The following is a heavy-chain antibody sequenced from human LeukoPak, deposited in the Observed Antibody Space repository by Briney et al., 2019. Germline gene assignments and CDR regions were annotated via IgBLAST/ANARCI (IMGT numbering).Heavy chain of an antibody. CDR2: IRECAGGT. D-gene: IGHD3-10*01. J-gene: IGHJ4*02. V-gene: IGHV3-23*01. Sequence: GGSLRLSCVVSGITLSNYGMSWIRQAPGKGLEWVAHIRECAGGTNYADSVKGRFTISRDNSKNTLYLQMNSLRAEDTAVYFCARRGVVIRAVILLAFHNEAHYFDYWGRGTLVTVSS. CDR1: GITLSNYG. CDR3: ARRGVVIRAVILLAFHNEAHYFDY.